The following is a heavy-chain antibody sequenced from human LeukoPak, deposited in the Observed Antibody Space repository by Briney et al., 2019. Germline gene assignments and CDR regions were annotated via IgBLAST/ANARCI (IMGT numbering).Heavy chain of an antibody. J-gene: IGHJ4*02. CDR2: ISAYNGNT. Sequence: ASVKVSCKASGYTFTRFCISWLRQAPGQGLEWMGWISAYNGNTNYAQKLQGRVTMTTDTSTSTTYMELRSLRSDDTAVYYCARGDYDILTGYWSYWGQGTLVTVSS. D-gene: IGHD3-9*01. CDR3: ARGDYDILTGYWSY. V-gene: IGHV1-18*01. CDR1: GYTFTRFC.